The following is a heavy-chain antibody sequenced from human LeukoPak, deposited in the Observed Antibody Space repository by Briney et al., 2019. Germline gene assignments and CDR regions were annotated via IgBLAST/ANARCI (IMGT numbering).Heavy chain of an antibody. CDR3: ARVGGTSGYGWFDS. J-gene: IGHJ5*01. V-gene: IGHV3-21*01. CDR2: LSSSSSYI. CDR1: GFTFSSYS. Sequence: GGSLRLSCAASGFTFSSYSMNRVRQAPGKGLEWVSSLSSSSSYIYYADSVKGRFTISRDNANNLLYLQMNSLKAEDTAVYYCARVGGTSGYGWFDSWGQGTLVTASS. D-gene: IGHD6-13*01.